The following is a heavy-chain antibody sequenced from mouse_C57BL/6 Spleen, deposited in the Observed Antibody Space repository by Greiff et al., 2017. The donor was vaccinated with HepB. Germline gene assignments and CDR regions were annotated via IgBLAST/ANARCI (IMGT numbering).Heavy chain of an antibody. CDR2: ISSGGSYT. J-gene: IGHJ3*01. V-gene: IGHV5-6*01. CDR1: GFTFSSYG. Sequence: EVQGVESGGDLVKPGGSLKLSCAASGFTFSSYGMSWVRQTPDKRLEWVATISSGGSYTYYPDSVKGRFTISRDNAKNTLYLQMSSLKSEDTAMYYCASFTTVVAPFAYWGQGTLVTVSA. D-gene: IGHD1-1*01. CDR3: ASFTTVVAPFAY.